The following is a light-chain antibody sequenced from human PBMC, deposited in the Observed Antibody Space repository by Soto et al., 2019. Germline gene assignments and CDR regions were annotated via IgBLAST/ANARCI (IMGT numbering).Light chain of an antibody. Sequence: EVVLTQSPGTLSLSPGERATLSCRASQNIVSSLAWYQQRPGQAPRLLIYDASKRVTGIPPRFSGSGSGTDFTLTISSLEPEDFAVYYCQHRNSWPLTFGGGTKVEVE. J-gene: IGKJ4*01. CDR3: QHRNSWPLT. V-gene: IGKV3-11*01. CDR2: DAS. CDR1: QNIVSS.